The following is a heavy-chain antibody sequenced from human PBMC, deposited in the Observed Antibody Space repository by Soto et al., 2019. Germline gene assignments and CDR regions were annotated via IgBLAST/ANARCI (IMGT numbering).Heavy chain of an antibody. J-gene: IGHJ4*02. CDR3: ARDPGIVGATTFDY. V-gene: IGHV1-69*08. D-gene: IGHD1-26*01. CDR2: IIPILGIA. Sequence: QVQLVQSGAEVKKPGSSVKVSCKASGGTFSSYTISWVRQAPGQGLEWMGRIIPILGIANYAQKFQGRVTITADKATSTADMELSSLRSEDTAVYYCARDPGIVGATTFDYWGQGTLVTVSS. CDR1: GGTFSSYT.